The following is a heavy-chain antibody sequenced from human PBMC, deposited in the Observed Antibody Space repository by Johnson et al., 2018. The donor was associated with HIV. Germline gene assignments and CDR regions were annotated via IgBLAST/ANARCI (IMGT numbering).Heavy chain of an antibody. V-gene: IGHV3-11*04. CDR1: GFTFSNAW. CDR3: AREYSRYETLRGAFDI. CDR2: ISSSGSSI. D-gene: IGHD5-12*01. J-gene: IGHJ3*02. Sequence: VQLVESGGGVVQPGGSLRLSCAASGFTFSNAWMSWVRQAPGKGLEWVSDISSSGSSIYYADSVRGRFTISRDNAKNSLYLQMNSLRAEDTAVYYCAREYSRYETLRGAFDIWGQGTMVTVSS.